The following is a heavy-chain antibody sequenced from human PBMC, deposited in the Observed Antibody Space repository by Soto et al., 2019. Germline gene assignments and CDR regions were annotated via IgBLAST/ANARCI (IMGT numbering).Heavy chain of an antibody. J-gene: IGHJ4*02. CDR1: GHSISSYY. CDR2: IYYSGST. Sequence: SDTLSLTCTGSGHSISSYYWSWIRQPPGKGLEWIGYIYYSGSTNYNPSLKSRVTISVDTSKNQFSLKLSSVTAADTAVFYCARSDGRYWGQGTLVTVSS. CDR3: ARSDGRY. V-gene: IGHV4-59*01.